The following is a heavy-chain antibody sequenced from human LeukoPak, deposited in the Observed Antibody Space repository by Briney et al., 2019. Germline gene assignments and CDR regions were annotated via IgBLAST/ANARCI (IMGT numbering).Heavy chain of an antibody. CDR2: IYYSGST. CDR1: GGSISSSSYY. Sequence: NTSETLSLTCTVSGGSISSSSYYWGWIRQPPGKGLEWIGSIYYSGSTYYNPSLKSRVTISVDTSKNQFSLKLSSVTAADTAVYYCDREGHYDSSGYYADLLDYWGQGTLVTVSS. V-gene: IGHV4-39*01. CDR3: DREGHYDSSGYYADLLDY. J-gene: IGHJ4*02. D-gene: IGHD3-22*01.